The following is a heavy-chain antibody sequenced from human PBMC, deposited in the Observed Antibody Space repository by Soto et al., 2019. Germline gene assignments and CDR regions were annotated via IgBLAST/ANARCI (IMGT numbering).Heavy chain of an antibody. V-gene: IGHV3-30-3*01. CDR2: ISYDGSSK. J-gene: IGHJ4*02. Sequence: QVQLVESGGGVVQPGRSLRLSCVASGFTFSSHAMHWVRQAPGKGLEWVAFISYDGSSKYYADSVKGRFTISRDNSKNTLYLEMNSLRAEDTAVFHCAREGEIAAVGSSFDYWGQGTLVTVSS. CDR1: GFTFSSHA. CDR3: AREGEIAAVGSSFDY. D-gene: IGHD6-13*01.